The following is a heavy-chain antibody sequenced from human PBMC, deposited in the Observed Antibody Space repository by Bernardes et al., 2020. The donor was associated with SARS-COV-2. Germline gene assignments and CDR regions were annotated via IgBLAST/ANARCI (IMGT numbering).Heavy chain of an antibody. Sequence: GGSLRLSCAASGFTFSSYGMHWVRQAPGEGLEWVAYIWFDGTDKYYTDSVKGRFTISRDNSKNTLYLQMNSLRAEDTAVYYCARDLLSYYETSGYSVPTKKGVYYYGMDVWGQGTTVTVSS. CDR1: GFTFSSYG. CDR2: IWFDGTDK. D-gene: IGHD3-22*01. V-gene: IGHV3-33*01. J-gene: IGHJ6*02. CDR3: ARDLLSYYETSGYSVPTKKGVYYYGMDV.